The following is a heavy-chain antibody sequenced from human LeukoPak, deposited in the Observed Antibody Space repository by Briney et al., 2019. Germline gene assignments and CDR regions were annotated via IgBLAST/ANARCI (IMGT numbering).Heavy chain of an antibody. D-gene: IGHD3-9*01. Sequence: PGASLRLSCAASGFIFSNYAMSWVRQAPGKGLEWVSAIGGRDGGTYYADSVKGRFTVSRDDPKNTLYLQMNPLRAENTAVYYCAKGGVSVFLTGYYDSDYWGHGTLVTVSS. CDR2: IGGRDGGT. J-gene: IGHJ4*01. V-gene: IGHV3-23*01. CDR3: AKGGVSVFLTGYYDSDY. CDR1: GFIFSNYA.